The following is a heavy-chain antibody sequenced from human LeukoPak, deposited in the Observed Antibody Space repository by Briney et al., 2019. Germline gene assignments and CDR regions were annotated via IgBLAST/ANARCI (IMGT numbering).Heavy chain of an antibody. CDR3: ARGSVLRGDYVGIDY. CDR2: ISFDGSNK. D-gene: IGHD4-17*01. J-gene: IGHJ4*02. V-gene: IGHV3-30*03. CDR1: GFTFSTYG. Sequence: GGSLRLSCAASGFTFSTYGMHWVRQAPGKGLEWVAVISFDGSNKYYADSVRGRFTISRDNSKNTLYLQMNSLRAEDTAVYYCARGSVLRGDYVGIDYWGQGTLVTVSS.